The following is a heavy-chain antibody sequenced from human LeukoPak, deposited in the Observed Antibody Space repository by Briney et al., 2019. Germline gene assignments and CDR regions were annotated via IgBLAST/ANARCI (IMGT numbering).Heavy chain of an antibody. V-gene: IGHV4-39*07. D-gene: IGHD4-17*01. CDR1: GGSISSSSYY. CDR2: IYYSGST. Sequence: SETLSLTCTVSGGSISSSSYYWGWIRQPPGKGLEWIGSIYYSGSTYHNPSLKSRVTISVDTSKNQFSLKLSSVTAADTAVYYCAKSYGQRAAFDIWGQGTMVTVSS. CDR3: AKSYGQRAAFDI. J-gene: IGHJ3*02.